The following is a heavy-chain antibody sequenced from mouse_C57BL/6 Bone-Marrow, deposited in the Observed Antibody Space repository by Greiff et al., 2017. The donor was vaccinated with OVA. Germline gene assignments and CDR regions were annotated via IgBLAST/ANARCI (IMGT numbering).Heavy chain of an antibody. CDR1: GYTFTDYY. D-gene: IGHD2-3*01. J-gene: IGHJ2*01. V-gene: IGHV1-26*01. CDR2: INPNNGGT. Sequence: EVQLQQSGPELVKPGASVKISCKASGYTFTDYYMNWVKQSHGKSLEWIGDINPNNGGTSYNQKFKGKATLTVDKSSSTAYMELRSLTSEDSAVYYCARGGYYEDYWGQGTTLTVSS. CDR3: ARGGYYEDY.